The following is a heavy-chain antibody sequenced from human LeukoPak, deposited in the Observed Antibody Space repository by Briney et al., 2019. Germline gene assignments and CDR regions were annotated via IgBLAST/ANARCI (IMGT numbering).Heavy chain of an antibody. CDR2: IHQSGST. D-gene: IGHD6-19*01. CDR3: SREQYIGGGSGWFGMDV. Sequence: SETLSLTCSVSGGSLSTYYWTWTRQPPGKGLEWIGFIHQSGSTEFNPSLKSRVTMSLDTSRNQFSLRMSSVTAADTAVYYCSREQYIGGGSGWFGMDVWGQGTTVTVSS. CDR1: GGSLSTYY. J-gene: IGHJ6*02. V-gene: IGHV4-59*12.